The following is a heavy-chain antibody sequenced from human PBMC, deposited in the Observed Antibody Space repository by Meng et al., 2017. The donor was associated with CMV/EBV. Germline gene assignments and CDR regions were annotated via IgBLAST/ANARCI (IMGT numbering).Heavy chain of an antibody. CDR3: ARGVVTMIVVYDP. D-gene: IGHD3-22*01. J-gene: IGHJ5*02. V-gene: IGHV4-39*07. Sequence: QLHVHGPGPGLLKPSETRSLTCTVSGGSISSSSYYWGWIRQPPGKGLEWIGSIYYSGSTYYNPSLKSRVTISVDTSKNQFSLKLSSVTAADTAVYYCARGVVTMIVVYDPWGQGTLVTVSS. CDR2: IYYSGST. CDR1: GGSISSSSYY.